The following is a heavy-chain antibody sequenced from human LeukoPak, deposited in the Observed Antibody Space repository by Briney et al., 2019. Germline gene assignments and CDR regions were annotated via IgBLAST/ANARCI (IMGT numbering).Heavy chain of an antibody. J-gene: IGHJ1*01. Sequence: SETLSPTCAVYGGSFSGYYWSWIRQPPGKGLEWIGEINHSGSTNYNPSLKSRVTISVDTSKNQFSLKLSSVTAADTAVYYCARGGYYDSSGYYYSKDAEYFQHWGQGTLVTVSS. CDR1: GGSFSGYY. CDR2: INHSGST. D-gene: IGHD3-22*01. CDR3: ARGGYYDSSGYYYSKDAEYFQH. V-gene: IGHV4-34*01.